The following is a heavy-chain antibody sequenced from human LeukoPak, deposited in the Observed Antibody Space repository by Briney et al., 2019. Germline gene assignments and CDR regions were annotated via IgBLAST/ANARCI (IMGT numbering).Heavy chain of an antibody. J-gene: IGHJ4*02. CDR3: ARGMTASAFDY. CDR2: ISSSSRYI. V-gene: IGHV3-21*01. Sequence: PGGSLRLSCTASGFTFSSDSINWVRQAPGKGLEWISFISSSSRYIYYADSVKGRFTVSRDNAKNSSYLQINSLRADDTALYYCARGMTASAFDYWGQGTPVTVSS. D-gene: IGHD5-18*01. CDR1: GFTFSSDS.